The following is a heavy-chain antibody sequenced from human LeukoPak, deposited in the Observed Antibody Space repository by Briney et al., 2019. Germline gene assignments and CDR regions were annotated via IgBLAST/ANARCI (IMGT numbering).Heavy chain of an antibody. CDR3: ARDLLEWYFDY. D-gene: IGHD3-3*01. Sequence: GGSLRLSCAASGFTVSSNYMTWVRQAPGKGLEWVSVIYSGGSTYYADSVKGRFTISRDNSKNTLYLQMNSLRAEDTAVYYCARDLLEWYFDYWGQGTLVTVSS. CDR1: GFTVSSNY. J-gene: IGHJ4*02. V-gene: IGHV3-53*01. CDR2: IYSGGST.